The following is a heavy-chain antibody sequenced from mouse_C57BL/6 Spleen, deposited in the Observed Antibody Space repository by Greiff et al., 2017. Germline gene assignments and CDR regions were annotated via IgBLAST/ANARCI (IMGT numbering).Heavy chain of an antibody. CDR2: IYPGDGDT. D-gene: IGHD2-4*01. V-gene: IGHV1-82*01. J-gene: IGHJ3*01. Sequence: QVQLQQSGPELVKPGASVKISCKASGYAFSSSWMNWVKQRPGKGLEWIGRIYPGDGDTNYNGKFKGKATLTADKSSSTAYMQLSSLTSEDSAVYFCAREWYDYDGAWFAYGGQGTLVTVSA. CDR3: AREWYDYDGAWFAY. CDR1: GYAFSSSW.